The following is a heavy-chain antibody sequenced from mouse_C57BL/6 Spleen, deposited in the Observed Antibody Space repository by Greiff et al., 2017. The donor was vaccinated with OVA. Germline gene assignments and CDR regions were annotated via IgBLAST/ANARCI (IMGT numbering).Heavy chain of an antibody. CDR2: IDPSDSYT. D-gene: IGHD1-1*01. CDR3: ARRRIYYGSHWYFDV. Sequence: QVQLKQPGAELVMPGASVKLSCKASGYTFTSYWMHWVKQRPGQGLEWIGEIDPSDSYTNYNQKFKGKSTLTVDKSSSTAYMQLSSLTSEDSAVYYCARRRIYYGSHWYFDVWGTGTTVTVSS. V-gene: IGHV1-69*01. CDR1: GYTFTSYW. J-gene: IGHJ1*03.